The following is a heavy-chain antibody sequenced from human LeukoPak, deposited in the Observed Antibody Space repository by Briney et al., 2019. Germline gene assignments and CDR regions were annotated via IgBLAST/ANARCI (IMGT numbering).Heavy chain of an antibody. Sequence: GGSLRLSCVASGFTFSSYEMVWVRQAPGKGLEWVSYISGGGSTIYSADSVKGRFTISRDNTKNSLFLQMNSLRAEDTSLYYCAKDPKPIVVVPAAMSYWGQGTLVTVSS. J-gene: IGHJ4*02. D-gene: IGHD2-2*01. CDR3: AKDPKPIVVVPAAMSY. V-gene: IGHV3-48*03. CDR2: ISGGGSTI. CDR1: GFTFSSYE.